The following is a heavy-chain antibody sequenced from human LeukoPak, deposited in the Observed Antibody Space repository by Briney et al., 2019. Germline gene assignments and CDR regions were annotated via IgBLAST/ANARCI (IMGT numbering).Heavy chain of an antibody. V-gene: IGHV3-30*03. Sequence: GGSLRLSCAASGFTFANYWMSWVRQAPGKGLEWVAVISYDGSNKYYADSVKGRFTISRDNSKNTLYLQMNSLRAEDTAVYYCARGRLHYDSSGYPEGEFDYWGQGTLVTVSS. D-gene: IGHD3-22*01. CDR2: ISYDGSNK. J-gene: IGHJ4*02. CDR1: GFTFANYW. CDR3: ARGRLHYDSSGYPEGEFDY.